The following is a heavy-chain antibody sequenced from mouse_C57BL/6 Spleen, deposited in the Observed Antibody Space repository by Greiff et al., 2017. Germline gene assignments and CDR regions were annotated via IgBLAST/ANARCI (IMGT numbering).Heavy chain of an antibody. Sequence: EVKLVESGGGLVKPGGSLKLSCAASGFTFSSYAMSWVRQTPEKRLEWVATISDGGSYTYYPDNVKGRFTISRYNAKNNLYLQMSHLKSEDTAMYYCARDRGITTVVADWYFDVWGTGTTVTVSS. CDR3: ARDRGITTVVADWYFDV. V-gene: IGHV5-4*01. D-gene: IGHD1-1*01. J-gene: IGHJ1*03. CDR2: ISDGGSYT. CDR1: GFTFSSYA.